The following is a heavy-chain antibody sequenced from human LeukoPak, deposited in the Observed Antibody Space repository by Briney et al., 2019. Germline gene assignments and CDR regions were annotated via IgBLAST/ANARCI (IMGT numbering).Heavy chain of an antibody. D-gene: IGHD1-26*01. Sequence: GGSLRLSCAASGFPFSSYAMYWVRQAPGKGLVWVARIHGDGDNISYADSVRGRFTISRANAKDTLYLHMNSLRPEDTAVYYCARAQVGAPTDVWGQGTLVTVSS. J-gene: IGHJ4*02. CDR3: ARAQVGAPTDV. CDR1: GFPFSSYA. CDR2: IHGDGDNI. V-gene: IGHV3-74*01.